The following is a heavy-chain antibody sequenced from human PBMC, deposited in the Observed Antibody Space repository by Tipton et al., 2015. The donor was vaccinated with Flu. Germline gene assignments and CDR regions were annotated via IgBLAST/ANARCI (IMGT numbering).Heavy chain of an antibody. CDR3: VREDYYGSSSYEANYYLDR. V-gene: IGHV4-4*07. Sequence: TLSLTCSVFGASMRSYYWSWIRQPAGKGLEWIGRIYSSGSTNSNPALKSRVTMSIDTFENQLSLRLSSVTAADTAVYYCVREDYYGSSSYEANYYLDRWGQGTLVTVSS. D-gene: IGHD3-10*01. CDR2: IYSSGST. CDR1: GASMRSYY. J-gene: IGHJ4*02.